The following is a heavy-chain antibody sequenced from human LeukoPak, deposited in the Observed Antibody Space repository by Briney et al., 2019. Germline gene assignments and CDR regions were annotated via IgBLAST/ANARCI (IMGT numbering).Heavy chain of an antibody. CDR3: VKAWDGGSSIYDY. CDR1: GFTLSTYA. D-gene: IGHD3-3*02. CDR2: IKGDGFT. V-gene: IGHV3-23*01. Sequence: GGSLRLSCAASGFTLSTYAMSWVRQAPGKGLEWVSTIKGDGFTYDSDSVKGRFTISRDDSKNTLNLQMDSLRAEDTAVYHCVKAWDGGSSIYDYWGQGTLVTVSS. J-gene: IGHJ4*02.